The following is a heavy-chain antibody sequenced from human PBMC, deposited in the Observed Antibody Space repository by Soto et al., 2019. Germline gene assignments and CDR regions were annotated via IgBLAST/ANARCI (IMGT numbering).Heavy chain of an antibody. D-gene: IGHD6-13*01. CDR2: IKQDGSEK. CDR1: GFTFSSYW. V-gene: IGHV3-7*01. J-gene: IGHJ4*02. CDR3: ASNQHIAAGANSNFDY. Sequence: EVQLVESGGGLVQPGGSLRLSCAASGFTFSSYWMSWVRQAPGKGLEWVTNIKQDGSEKYYVDSVKGRFTISRDNAKNSLYLQMNSLRAEDTAVYYCASNQHIAAGANSNFDYWGQGTLVTVSS.